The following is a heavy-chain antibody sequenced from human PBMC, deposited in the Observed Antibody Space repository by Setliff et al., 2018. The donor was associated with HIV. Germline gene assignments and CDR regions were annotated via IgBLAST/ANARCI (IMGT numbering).Heavy chain of an antibody. CDR3: ASRIYYYDSNIFLREEGFDP. J-gene: IGHJ5*02. V-gene: IGHV4-59*08. CDR1: GGSISSHY. Sequence: SETLSLTCTVSGGSISSHYWSWIRQPPGKGLEWIGSIYYSGSTNYNPSLKSRVTISVDTSKNQFSLNLTSVTAADTAVYYCASRIYYYDSNIFLREEGFDPWGQGTLVTVSS. CDR2: IYYSGST. D-gene: IGHD3-22*01.